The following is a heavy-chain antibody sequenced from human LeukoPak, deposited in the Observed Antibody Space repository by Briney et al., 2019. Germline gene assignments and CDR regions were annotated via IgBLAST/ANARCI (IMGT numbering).Heavy chain of an antibody. V-gene: IGHV4-59*11. CDR3: ARGGNWFDA. Sequence: SETLSLTCTVSGGSISSHYWSWIRQPPGKGLEWIGYIFHSGSTKYNPSLKSRVTLSVDTSKTQISLKLSSVTAADTAMYYCARGGNWFDAWGQGTLVTVSS. J-gene: IGHJ5*02. CDR1: GGSISSHY. D-gene: IGHD3-10*01. CDR2: IFHSGST.